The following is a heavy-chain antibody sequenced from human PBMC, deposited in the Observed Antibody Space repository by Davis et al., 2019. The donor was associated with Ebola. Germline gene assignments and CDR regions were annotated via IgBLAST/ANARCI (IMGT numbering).Heavy chain of an antibody. CDR1: GFTVSSNY. J-gene: IGHJ6*02. D-gene: IGHD4-17*01. CDR2: IYSGGST. CDR3: ARAMTTVTHYYGMDV. V-gene: IGHV3-66*01. Sequence: GGSLRLSCAASGFTVSSNYMSWVRQAPGKGLEWVSVIYSGGSTYYADSVKGRFTISRDNSKNTLYLQMNSLRAEDTAVYYCARAMTTVTHYYGMDVWGQGTTVTVSS.